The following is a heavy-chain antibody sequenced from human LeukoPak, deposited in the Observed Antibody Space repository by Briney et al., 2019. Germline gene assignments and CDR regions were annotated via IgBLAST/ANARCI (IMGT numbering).Heavy chain of an antibody. CDR3: VKDNLVRGVIIPN. J-gene: IGHJ4*02. V-gene: IGHV3-23*01. D-gene: IGHD3-10*01. Sequence: GGSLRLSCEASGFTFSSFAMSWVRQSPGKGLEWVSAISGNSFGIWYTDSVRGRFTVSRDNSKNTLFLQMNSLRAEDAAVYYCVKDNLVRGVIIPNWGQGTLVTVSS. CDR2: ISGNSFGI. CDR1: GFTFSSFA.